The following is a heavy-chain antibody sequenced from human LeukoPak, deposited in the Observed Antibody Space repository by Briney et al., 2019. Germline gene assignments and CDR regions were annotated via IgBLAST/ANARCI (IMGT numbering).Heavy chain of an antibody. Sequence: KPSETLSLTCAVSGGSISSSNWWSWVRQPPGKGLEWIGEIYHSGMTNYKTSLKSRVTISVDESKNQFSLKLSSVTAADTAVYYCARDLVENSRGHDLWGQGILVIVSS. J-gene: IGHJ4*02. D-gene: IGHD2-15*01. V-gene: IGHV4-4*02. CDR1: GGSISSSNW. CDR2: IYHSGMT. CDR3: ARDLVENSRGHDL.